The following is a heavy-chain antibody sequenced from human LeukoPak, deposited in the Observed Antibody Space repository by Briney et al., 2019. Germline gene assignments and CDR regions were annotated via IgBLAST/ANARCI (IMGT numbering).Heavy chain of an antibody. CDR2: IYHSGST. V-gene: IGHV4-30-2*01. CDR3: ARRQLLLYYYYYYGMDV. Sequence: KPSQTLSLTCAVSGGSISSGGYSWSWIRQPPGKGLEWIGYIYHSGSTYYNPSLKSRVTISVDRSKNQFSLKLSSVTAADTAVYYCARRQLLLYYYYYYGMDVWGQGTTVTVSS. J-gene: IGHJ6*02. CDR1: GGSISSGGYS. D-gene: IGHD2-15*01.